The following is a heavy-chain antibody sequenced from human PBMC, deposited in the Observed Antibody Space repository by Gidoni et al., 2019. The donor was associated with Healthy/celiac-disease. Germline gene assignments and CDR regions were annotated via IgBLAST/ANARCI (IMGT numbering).Heavy chain of an antibody. J-gene: IGHJ4*02. D-gene: IGHD2-2*01. Sequence: EVQLLESGVGLVQPGGSLRLSCAASGFTCSSYAMGWVRQAPGKGLGWVSAISGSGGSTYYADSVKGRFTISRDNSKNTLYLQMNSLRAEDTAVYYCAKEALSYELNFDYWGQGTLVTVSS. CDR2: ISGSGGST. CDR1: GFTCSSYA. CDR3: AKEALSYELNFDY. V-gene: IGHV3-23*01.